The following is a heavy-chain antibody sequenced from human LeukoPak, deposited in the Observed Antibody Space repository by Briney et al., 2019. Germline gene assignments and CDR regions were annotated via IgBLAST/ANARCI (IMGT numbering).Heavy chain of an antibody. CDR2: IYYSGST. V-gene: IGHV4-31*03. J-gene: IGHJ4*02. CDR3: ARDLESGSYEHYFDY. Sequence: PSQTLSLTCTVSGGSISSGGYYWSWIRQHPGKGLEWIGYIYYSGSTYYNPSLKSRVTISVDTSKNQFSLQLNSVTPEDTAVYYCARDLESGSYEHYFDYWGQGTLVTVTS. D-gene: IGHD1-26*01. CDR1: GGSISSGGYY.